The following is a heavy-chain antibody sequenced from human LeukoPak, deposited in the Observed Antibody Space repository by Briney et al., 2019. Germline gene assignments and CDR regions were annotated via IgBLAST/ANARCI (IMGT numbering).Heavy chain of an antibody. D-gene: IGHD6-19*01. CDR1: GYSFTSYA. CDR3: ARVAEYSSGWYDPFDY. V-gene: IGHV7-4-1*02. J-gene: IGHJ4*02. CDR2: NNTNTGNP. Sequence: GASVKVSCKASGYSFTSYAMNWVRQAPGQGLEWMGWNNTNTGNPTYAQGFTGRCVFSLDTSVSTAYLQISSLKAEDTAVYSCARVAEYSSGWYDPFDYWGQGTLVTVSS.